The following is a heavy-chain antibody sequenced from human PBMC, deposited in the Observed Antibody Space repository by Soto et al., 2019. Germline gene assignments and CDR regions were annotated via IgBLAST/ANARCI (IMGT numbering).Heavy chain of an antibody. J-gene: IGHJ6*03. CDR1: GGTFSSYT. V-gene: IGHV1-69*02. Sequence: ASVKVSCKASGGTFSSYTISWVRQAPGQGLEWMGRIIPILGIANYAQKFQGRVTITADKSTSTAYMELNSLRSEDTAVYYCARALYYYYYMDVWGKGTTVTVSS. CDR2: IIPILGIA. CDR3: ARALYYYYYMDV.